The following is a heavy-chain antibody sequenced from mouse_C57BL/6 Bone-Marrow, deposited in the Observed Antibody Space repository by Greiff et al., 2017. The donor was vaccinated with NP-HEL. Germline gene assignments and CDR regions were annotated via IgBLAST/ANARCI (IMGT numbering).Heavy chain of an antibody. CDR1: GFTFSSYA. V-gene: IGHV5-4*01. CDR2: ISDGGSYT. D-gene: IGHD2-12*01. Sequence: EVKLVESGGGLVKPGGSLKLSCAASGFTFSSYAMSWVRQTPEKRLEWVATISDGGSYTYYPDNVKGRFTISRDNAKNNLYLQMSHLKSEDTAMYYCARDPPAYDVNWYVDVWGTGTTVTVSS. CDR3: ARDPPAYDVNWYVDV. J-gene: IGHJ1*03.